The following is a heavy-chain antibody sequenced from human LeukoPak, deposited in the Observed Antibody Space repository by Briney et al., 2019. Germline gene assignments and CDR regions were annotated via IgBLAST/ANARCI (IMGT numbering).Heavy chain of an antibody. CDR3: ASHYCSGGSCYWNLRAEYFQH. D-gene: IGHD2-15*01. Sequence: SETLSLTCTVSGGSISSGGYYWSWIRQHPGKGLEWIGYIYYSGSAYYNPSLKSRVTISVDTSENQFSLKLSSVTAADTAVYYCASHYCSGGSCYWNLRAEYFQHWGQGTLVTVSS. CDR2: IYYSGSA. CDR1: GGSISSGGYY. V-gene: IGHV4-31*03. J-gene: IGHJ1*01.